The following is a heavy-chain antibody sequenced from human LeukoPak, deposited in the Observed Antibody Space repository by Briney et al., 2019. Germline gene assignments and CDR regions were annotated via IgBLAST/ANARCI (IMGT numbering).Heavy chain of an antibody. CDR3: ARVEGTTGYYNYYYMDV. D-gene: IGHD1-14*01. Sequence: GGSLRLSCAASGLTFRSYWMSWVRQAPGKGLEWVANIKQDGSEKYYVDSVKGRLTISRDNAKNSLYLQMSSLRAEDTAVYYCARVEGTTGYYNYYYMDVWGEGTTVTVSS. V-gene: IGHV3-7*01. J-gene: IGHJ6*03. CDR1: GLTFRSYW. CDR2: IKQDGSEK.